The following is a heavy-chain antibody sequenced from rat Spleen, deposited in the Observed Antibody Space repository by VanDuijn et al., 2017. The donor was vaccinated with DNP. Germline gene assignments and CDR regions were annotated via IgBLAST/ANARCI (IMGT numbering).Heavy chain of an antibody. V-gene: IGHV5-22*01. J-gene: IGHJ2*01. CDR2: IGSPAYAP. CDR1: GATFSDYN. CDR3: ARWNSGHFDY. D-gene: IGHD4-3*01. Sequence: EVQLVESGGGLVQPGRSLKLSCAASGATFSDYNMAWVRQAPKKGLEWVAYIGSPAYAPYYGDSVKGRFTISRDNAKSTLYLQMNSLRSEDMATYYCARWNSGHFDYWGQGVMVPVSS.